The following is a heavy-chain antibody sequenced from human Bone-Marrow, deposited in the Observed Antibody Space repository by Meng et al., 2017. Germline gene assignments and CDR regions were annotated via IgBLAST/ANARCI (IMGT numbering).Heavy chain of an antibody. Sequence: ESLKISCTVSGGSMSGHFWTWIRQPAGKELEWIGRISTSGTTGTTNHNPSLKSRVTMSVDTSKNQFSLRVTSVTAADTAVYYCARDDAVSGGNNWFDPWGQGTLVTGSS. V-gene: IGHV4-4*07. CDR2: ISTSGTTGTT. CDR3: ARDDAVSGGNNWFDP. J-gene: IGHJ5*02. D-gene: IGHD4-23*01. CDR1: GGSMSGHF.